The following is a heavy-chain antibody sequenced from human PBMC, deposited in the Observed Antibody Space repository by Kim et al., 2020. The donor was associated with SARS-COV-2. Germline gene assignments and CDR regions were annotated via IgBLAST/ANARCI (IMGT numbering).Heavy chain of an antibody. Sequence: GGSLRLSCETSGFTFSNFAMHWVRKAPGKGLEWVAFISYDGSRTAYVDSVQGRFTFSIENSKTTVLLELSSLSADTTAVYYCSRDGDTVRLGVSCYEMDV. CDR1: GFTFSNFA. D-gene: IGHD3-16*01. CDR3: SRDGDTVRLGVSCYEMDV. CDR2: ISYDGSRT. V-gene: IGHV3-33*01. J-gene: IGHJ6*01.